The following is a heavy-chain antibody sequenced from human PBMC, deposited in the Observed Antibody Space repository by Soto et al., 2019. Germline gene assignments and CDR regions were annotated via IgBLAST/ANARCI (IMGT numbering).Heavy chain of an antibody. Sequence: SETLSLTCTVSGGSISSYYWSWIRQPPGKGLEWIGYIYYSGSTNYNPSLKSRVTISVDTSKNQFSLKLSSVTAADTAVYYCARASPAYYDSSGYLDYWGQGTLVTVSS. J-gene: IGHJ4*02. CDR1: GGSISSYY. D-gene: IGHD3-22*01. CDR3: ARASPAYYDSSGYLDY. V-gene: IGHV4-59*01. CDR2: IYYSGST.